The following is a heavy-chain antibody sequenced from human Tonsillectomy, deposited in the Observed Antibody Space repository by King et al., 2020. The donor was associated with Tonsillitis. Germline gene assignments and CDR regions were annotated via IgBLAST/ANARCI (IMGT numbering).Heavy chain of an antibody. CDR2: IIPIFGTA. Sequence: QLVQSGAEMKKPGSSVKVSCKASGGTLSSYVINWVRQAPGQGLEWMGGIIPIFGTANYAQKFQGRVTITADQSTSTAYMELSSLRSEDTAVYYCARRDGYSYGSYYFDYWGQGTLVTVSS. CDR1: GGTLSSYV. D-gene: IGHD5-18*01. V-gene: IGHV1-69*12. CDR3: ARRDGYSYGSYYFDY. J-gene: IGHJ4*02.